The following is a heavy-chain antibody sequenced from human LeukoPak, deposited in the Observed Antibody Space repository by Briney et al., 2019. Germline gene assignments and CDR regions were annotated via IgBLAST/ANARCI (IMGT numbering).Heavy chain of an antibody. D-gene: IGHD2-21*02. CDR1: GYTFTSYG. Sequence: GAAVKVSCKASGYTFTSYGISGVRQAPGQGREWMGWISAYNGNTNYAQKLQGRVNITTATSTSTAYMELRSLRSDDTAVYYCARSSVVTKYYFDYWGQGTLVTVSS. J-gene: IGHJ4*02. CDR2: ISAYNGNT. CDR3: ARSSVVTKYYFDY. V-gene: IGHV1-18*01.